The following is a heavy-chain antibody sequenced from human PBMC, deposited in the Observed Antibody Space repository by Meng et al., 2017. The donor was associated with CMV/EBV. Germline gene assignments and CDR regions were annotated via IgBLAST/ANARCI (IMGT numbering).Heavy chain of an antibody. CDR3: ARSMPYDFWSGYANYYYYGMDV. V-gene: IGHV4-61*01. CDR1: GGSVSSVSYY. CDR2: IYYSGST. Sequence: SETLSLTCTVSGGSVSSVSYYWSWIRQPPGKGLEWIGYIYYSGSTNYNPSLKSRVTISVDTSKNQFSLKLSSVTAADTAVYYCARSMPYDFWSGYANYYYYGMDVWGQGTTVTVSS. D-gene: IGHD3-3*01. J-gene: IGHJ6*02.